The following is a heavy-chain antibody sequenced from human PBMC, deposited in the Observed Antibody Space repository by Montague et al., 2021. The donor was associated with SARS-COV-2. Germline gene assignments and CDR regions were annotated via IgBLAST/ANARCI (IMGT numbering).Heavy chain of an antibody. CDR1: GGSISSGSYY. CDR2: VYVSGIT. CDR3: ARRVVAAPPVVDY. J-gene: IGHJ4*02. D-gene: IGHD2-15*01. Sequence: TLSLTCPVSGGSISSGSYYCSWIRQPAGKGLEGFSRVYVSGITNNNSSLKSRVTISLDTSKNQFSIRLSSATAADSTRCYCARRVVAAPPVVDYWGRGTGVTASS. V-gene: IGHV4-61*02.